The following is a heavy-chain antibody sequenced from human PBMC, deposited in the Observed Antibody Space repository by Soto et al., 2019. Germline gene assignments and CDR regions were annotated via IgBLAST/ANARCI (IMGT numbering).Heavy chain of an antibody. V-gene: IGHV3-30*18. D-gene: IGHD2-8*01. CDR2: ISYDGSNK. CDR3: AKYKGYCTNGVCYHPPHGMDV. Sequence: GGSLRLSCAASGFTFSSYGMHWVRQAPGKGLEWVAVISYDGSNKYYADSVKGRFTISRDNSKNTLYLQMNSLRAEDTAVYYCAKYKGYCTNGVCYHPPHGMDVWGQGTTVTVSS. CDR1: GFTFSSYG. J-gene: IGHJ6*02.